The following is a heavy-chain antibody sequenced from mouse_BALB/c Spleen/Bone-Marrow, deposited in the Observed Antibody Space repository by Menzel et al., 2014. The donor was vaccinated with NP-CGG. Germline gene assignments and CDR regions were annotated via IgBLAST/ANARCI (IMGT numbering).Heavy chain of an antibody. D-gene: IGHD2-4*01. V-gene: IGHV2-6-7*01. CDR1: GFSLTGYG. CDR3: ARDSFLITRALDY. J-gene: IGHJ4*01. CDR2: IWGDGST. Sequence: VKLVESGPGLVAPSQSLSIPCTVSGFSLTGYGVSWVRQPPGKGLEWLGMIWGDGSTDYNSALESRLSISKDNSKSQVFLKVNSLQTEDTARYYCARDSFLITRALDYWGQGTSVTVSS.